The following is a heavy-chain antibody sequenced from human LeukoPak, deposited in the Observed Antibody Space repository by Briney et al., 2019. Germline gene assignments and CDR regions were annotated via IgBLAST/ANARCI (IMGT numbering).Heavy chain of an antibody. CDR2: ISSSGSTI. V-gene: IGHV3-48*03. CDR1: GFTFSSYE. J-gene: IGHJ4*02. CDR3: ARDSIGTMVRGVTDY. Sequence: PGGSLRLSCAASGFTFSSYEMNWVRQAPGKGLEWVSYISSSGSTIYYADSVKGRFTISRDNAKNSLYLQMNSLRAEDTALYYCARDSIGTMVRGVTDYWGQGTLVTVSS. D-gene: IGHD3-10*01.